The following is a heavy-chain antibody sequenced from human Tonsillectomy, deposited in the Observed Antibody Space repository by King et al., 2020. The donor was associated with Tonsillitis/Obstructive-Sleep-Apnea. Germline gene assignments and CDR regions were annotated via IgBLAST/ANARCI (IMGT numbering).Heavy chain of an antibody. CDR2: ISYDGSDK. CDR3: ARGGGGVAGAFNI. Sequence: QVQLVESGGGVVQPGRSLRLSCAASEFTFSSYAMHWVRQAPGKGLEWVAFISYDGSDKFYADSVKGRFTISRDNSKNTLYLQMNSLRTEDTAVYYCARGGGGVAGAFNIWGQGTMVTVSS. D-gene: IGHD6-19*01. CDR1: EFTFSSYA. J-gene: IGHJ3*02. V-gene: IGHV3-30*04.